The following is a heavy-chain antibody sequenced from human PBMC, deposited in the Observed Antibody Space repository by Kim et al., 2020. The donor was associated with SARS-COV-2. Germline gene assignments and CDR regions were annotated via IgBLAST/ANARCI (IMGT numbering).Heavy chain of an antibody. D-gene: IGHD1-26*01. V-gene: IGHV3-74*01. CDR2: ISNDGSSI. J-gene: IGHJ4*02. Sequence: GGSLRLSCAASGFTLSNYWMHWVRQVPGKGLVWVSRISNDGSSINYADSVKGRFTISRDNAKNTLYLQMNSLRAEDTAVYYGTRVIVGAAGLFDCWGQGTLVTVSS. CDR1: GFTLSNYW. CDR3: TRVIVGAAGLFDC.